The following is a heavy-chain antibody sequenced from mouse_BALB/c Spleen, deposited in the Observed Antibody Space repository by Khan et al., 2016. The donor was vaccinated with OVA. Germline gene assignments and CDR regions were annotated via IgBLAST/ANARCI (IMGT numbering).Heavy chain of an antibody. CDR1: GYTFTDYA. CDR3: ARPAYDGYYDY. CDR2: ISTYSGNT. D-gene: IGHD2-3*01. V-gene: IGHV1S137*01. Sequence: QVQLQQSGPELVRSGVSVKISCKGSGYTFTDYAMYWVKQSHAKSLEWIGLISTYSGNTNYNQKFKGKATMTVDKSSSTAYMELARLTSGDSAIYYCARPAYDGYYDYWGQGTTLTVSS. J-gene: IGHJ2*01.